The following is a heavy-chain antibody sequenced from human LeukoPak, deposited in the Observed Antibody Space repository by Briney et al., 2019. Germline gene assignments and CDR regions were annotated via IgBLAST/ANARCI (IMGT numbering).Heavy chain of an antibody. CDR2: ISGDGGTI. D-gene: IGHD2-8*01. Sequence: GGSLRLSCAASGFTLRSSAMSWVRQAPGRGLEWVSAISGDGGTISYAASVRGRFTISRDNAKNTLFLQMSSLRAGDTALYYCAKELYGNPSGYWGQGTRVTVSS. CDR1: GFTLRSSA. J-gene: IGHJ4*02. V-gene: IGHV3-23*01. CDR3: AKELYGNPSGY.